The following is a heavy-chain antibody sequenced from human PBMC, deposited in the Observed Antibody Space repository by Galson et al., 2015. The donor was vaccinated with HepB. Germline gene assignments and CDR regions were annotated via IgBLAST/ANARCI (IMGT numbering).Heavy chain of an antibody. CDR1: GYTFTSYY. D-gene: IGHD3-16*02. CDR2: INPSGGNS. Sequence: SVKVSCKASGYTFTSYYILWVRQAPGQGLECMGIINPSGGNSNYTQRFQGRVTMTMDTSTSTVSLELSSLRSEDTAVYYCARPSDYVWGSYRFLAFDIWGQGTMVTVSS. CDR3: ARPSDYVWGSYRFLAFDI. V-gene: IGHV1-46*01. J-gene: IGHJ3*02.